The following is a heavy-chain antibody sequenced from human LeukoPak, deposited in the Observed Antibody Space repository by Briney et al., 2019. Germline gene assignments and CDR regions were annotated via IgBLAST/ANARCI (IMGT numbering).Heavy chain of an antibody. V-gene: IGHV3-13*04. CDR2: IGAGGEM. Sequence: GGSLRLSCAASGFTFSSYDMHWVRQATGKGLEWVSTIGAGGEMFYPGSVKGRFTISRDDAKNSMYLQMNSLRAGDTAVYYCVRRLRGWSSGFDYWGQGILVTVSS. J-gene: IGHJ4*02. CDR1: GFTFSSYD. CDR3: VRRLRGWSSGFDY. D-gene: IGHD6-19*01.